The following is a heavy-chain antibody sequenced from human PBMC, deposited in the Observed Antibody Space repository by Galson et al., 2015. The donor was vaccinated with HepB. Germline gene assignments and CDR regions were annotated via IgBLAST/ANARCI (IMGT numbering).Heavy chain of an antibody. J-gene: IGHJ4*02. CDR1: GFTFSSYA. D-gene: IGHD3-9*01. CDR2: ISGSGGST. Sequence: SLRLSCAASGFTFSSYAMSWVRQAPGKGLEWVSAISGSGGSTYYADSVKGRFTISRDNSKNTLYLQMNSLRAEDMAVYYCAKMGLLRYFDWLFDYWGQGTLVTVSS. CDR3: AKMGLLRYFDWLFDY. V-gene: IGHV3-23*01.